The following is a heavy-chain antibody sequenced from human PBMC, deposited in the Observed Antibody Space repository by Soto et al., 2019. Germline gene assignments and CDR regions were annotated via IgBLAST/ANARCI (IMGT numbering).Heavy chain of an antibody. CDR1: GGSFSDYY. D-gene: IGHD3-16*01. J-gene: IGHJ3*02. V-gene: IGHV4-34*01. Sequence: PSETLSLTCAVYGGSFSDYYWTWIRQPPGKGLEWIGEINHRGTTRYNPSLKSRVTVSVDTSKNQFSLNQRSVTAADTAVYYCARVLRARDDLQTDDFGIWGQGTMVTVSS. CDR3: ARVLRARDDLQTDDFGI. CDR2: INHRGTT.